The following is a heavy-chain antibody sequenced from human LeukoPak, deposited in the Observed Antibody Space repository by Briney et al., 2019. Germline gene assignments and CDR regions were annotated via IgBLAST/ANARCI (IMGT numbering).Heavy chain of an antibody. J-gene: IGHJ4*02. CDR3: ARGGSTSTTPFDY. Sequence: SETLSLTCTVSGYSISSGYYWGWIRQPPGKGLEWIGSIYHSGSTYYNPSLKSRVTISVDRSKNQFSLKLSSVTAADTAVYYCARGGSTSTTPFDYWGQGTLVTVSS. D-gene: IGHD5/OR15-5a*01. CDR2: IYHSGST. V-gene: IGHV4-38-2*02. CDR1: GYSISSGYY.